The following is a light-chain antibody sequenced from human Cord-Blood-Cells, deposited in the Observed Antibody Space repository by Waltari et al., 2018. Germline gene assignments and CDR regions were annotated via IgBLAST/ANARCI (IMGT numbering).Light chain of an antibody. CDR3: SSYTSSSTWV. Sequence: QSALTQPASVSGSPGQSITISCNGTRSDVGGYNYISWYQQHPGKAPKLMIYDVSNRPSGVSNRFSGSKSGNTASLTISGLQAEDEADYYCSSYTSSSTWVFGGGTKLTVL. V-gene: IGLV2-14*03. CDR1: RSDVGGYNY. CDR2: DVS. J-gene: IGLJ3*02.